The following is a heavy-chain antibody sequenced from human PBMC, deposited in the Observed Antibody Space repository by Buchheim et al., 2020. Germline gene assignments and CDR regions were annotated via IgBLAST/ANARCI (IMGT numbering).Heavy chain of an antibody. Sequence: EVQLVESGGGLVQPGGSLRLSCAASGFTFSSYEMNWVRQAPGKGLEWVSYISSSGSTIYYADSVKGRFTISRDNAKKSLYLQMNSLRAEDTAVYYCARWADYDFWSGTHYGMDVWGQGTT. V-gene: IGHV3-48*03. CDR1: GFTFSSYE. CDR2: ISSSGSTI. J-gene: IGHJ6*02. CDR3: ARWADYDFWSGTHYGMDV. D-gene: IGHD3-3*01.